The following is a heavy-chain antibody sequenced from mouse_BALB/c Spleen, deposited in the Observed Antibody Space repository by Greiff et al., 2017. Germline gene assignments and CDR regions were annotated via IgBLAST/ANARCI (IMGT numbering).Heavy chain of an antibody. CDR3: ARDRDGYATGTLFAY. D-gene: IGHD2-2*01. J-gene: IGHJ3*01. CDR1: GFTFSDYY. CDR2: ISDGGSYT. Sequence: EVQLVESGGGLVKPGGSLKLSCAASGFTFSDYYMYWVRQTPEKRLEWVATISDGGSYTYYPDSVKGRFTISRDNAKNNLYLQMSSLKSEDTAMYYGARDRDGYATGTLFAYWGQGTLVTVSA. V-gene: IGHV5-4*02.